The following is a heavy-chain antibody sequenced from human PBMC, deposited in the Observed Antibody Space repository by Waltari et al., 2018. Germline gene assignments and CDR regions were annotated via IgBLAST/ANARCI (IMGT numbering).Heavy chain of an antibody. V-gene: IGHV3-21*01. CDR2: ISSSSSYI. CDR1: GFTFSSYS. J-gene: IGHJ4*02. Sequence: EVQLVESGGGLVKPGVSLRLSCAASGFTFSSYSMNWVRQAPGKGLEWVSSISSSSSYIYYADSVKGRFTISRDNAKNSLYLQMNSLRAEDTAVYYCARDRIAAAGLFDYWGQGTLVTVSS. CDR3: ARDRIAAAGLFDY. D-gene: IGHD6-13*01.